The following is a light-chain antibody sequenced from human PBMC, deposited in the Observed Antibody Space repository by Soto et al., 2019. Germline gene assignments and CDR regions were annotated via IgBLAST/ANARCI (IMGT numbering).Light chain of an antibody. CDR2: GIS. CDR3: QQDGTART. J-gene: IGKJ1*01. V-gene: IGKV3-20*01. CDR1: QSVSSNY. Sequence: EIVLTQSPGTLSLSPGERATLSCRASQSVSSNYLAWYQQKSGQAPRLLIYGISSRATGIPDRFSGSGSGTDVTLTISRREPEEWAVYYCQQDGTARTFGQGTKGEIK.